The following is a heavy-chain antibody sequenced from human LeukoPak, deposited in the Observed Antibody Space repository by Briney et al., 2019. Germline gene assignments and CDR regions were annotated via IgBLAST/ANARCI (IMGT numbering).Heavy chain of an antibody. D-gene: IGHD1-26*01. V-gene: IGHV1-18*01. CDR3: ARHRSIFYSWSREYYFDY. J-gene: IGHJ4*02. Sequence: ASVKVSCKASGYTFTSYGISWVRQAPGQVLEWMGWISACNGNTNYAQKLQGRVTITTDTSTSTAYMELRSLRSDDTAVYYCARHRSIFYSWSREYYFDYWGQGTLVTVSS. CDR1: GYTFTSYG. CDR2: ISACNGNT.